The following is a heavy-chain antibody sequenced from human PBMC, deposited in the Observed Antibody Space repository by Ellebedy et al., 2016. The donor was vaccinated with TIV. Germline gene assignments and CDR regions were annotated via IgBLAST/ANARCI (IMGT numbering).Heavy chain of an antibody. Sequence: GESLKISXKGSGYSFTSYWIAWVRQMPGKGLEWMGIIYPGDSDTRYSPSFQGQVTISADKSISSAYLQWSSLKASDTAMYYCARQDRYLKSSIAPRGTDYWGQGTLVTVSS. V-gene: IGHV5-51*01. J-gene: IGHJ4*02. CDR1: GYSFTSYW. CDR3: ARQDRYLKSSIAPRGTDY. D-gene: IGHD6-6*01. CDR2: IYPGDSDT.